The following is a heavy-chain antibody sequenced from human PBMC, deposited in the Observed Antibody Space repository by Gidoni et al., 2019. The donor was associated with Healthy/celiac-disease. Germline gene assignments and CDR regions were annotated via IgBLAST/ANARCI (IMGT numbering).Heavy chain of an antibody. CDR1: GYTFTSYY. V-gene: IGHV1-46*03. J-gene: IGHJ4*02. CDR2: INPSGGST. Sequence: QVQLVQSGAEVKKPGASVKGSCKASGYTFTSYYMHWVRQAPGQGLEWMGIINPSGGSTSYAQKFQGRVTMTRDTSTSTVYMELSSLRSEDTAVYYCARAPSRRGYFDYCGQGTLVTVSS. CDR3: ARAPSRRGYFDY. D-gene: IGHD3-10*01.